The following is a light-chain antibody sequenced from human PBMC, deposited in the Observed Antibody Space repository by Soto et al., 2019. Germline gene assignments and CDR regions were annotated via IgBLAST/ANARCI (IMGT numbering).Light chain of an antibody. J-gene: IGKJ2*01. CDR2: LGS. CDR3: MQALQTPPYT. CDR1: QSLLHSNGHNY. V-gene: IGKV2-28*01. Sequence: DIVMTQSPLSLPVTLGESASISCTSSQSLLHSNGHNYLDCYLQKPGQSPQLLIYLGSNRASGAPDRFSGSGSGTDFTLKISRVEAEYVGVYYCMQALQTPPYTFGQGTKLEIK.